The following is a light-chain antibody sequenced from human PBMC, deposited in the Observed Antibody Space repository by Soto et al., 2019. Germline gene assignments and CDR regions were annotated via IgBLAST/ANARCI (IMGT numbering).Light chain of an antibody. CDR2: EVS. Sequence: QSALTQPASVSGSPGQSITISCTGTSSDVGGYNYVSWYQQHPGKAPKLMIYEVSNRPSGVSNRFSGSKSGDTASLTISGLQDEEEADYYCCSYAGSSTYVFGTGTKVTVL. J-gene: IGLJ1*01. CDR3: CSYAGSSTYV. V-gene: IGLV2-23*02. CDR1: SSDVGGYNY.